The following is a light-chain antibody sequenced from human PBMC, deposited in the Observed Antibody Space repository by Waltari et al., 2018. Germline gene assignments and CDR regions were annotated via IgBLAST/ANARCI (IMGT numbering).Light chain of an antibody. V-gene: IGLV2-8*01. CDR2: EVN. J-gene: IGLJ1*01. CDR1: SSDVGGNTF. Sequence: QSALTQPPSASGSPGQSVTISCTGTSSDVGGNTFVSWYQQHPGKAPKLIIYEVNKRPSGVPDHFSGSKSGNTASLTVSGLQAEDEADYYCSSYAGSNTYVFGTGTKVTVL. CDR3: SSYAGSNTYV.